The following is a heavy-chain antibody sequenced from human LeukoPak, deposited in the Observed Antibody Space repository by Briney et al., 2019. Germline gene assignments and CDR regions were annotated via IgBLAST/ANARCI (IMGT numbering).Heavy chain of an antibody. V-gene: IGHV3-74*01. CDR3: AKVVSGQLPYYFDY. CDR2: INSGGSGT. Sequence: GGSLRLSCAASGFNFASNWMDWVRQTPGKGLMWVSRINSGGSGTSYADSVEGRFTISRDNSKNTLYLQMNSLRAEDTAVYYCAKVVSGQLPYYFDYWGQGTLVTVSS. CDR1: GFNFASNW. D-gene: IGHD2-2*01. J-gene: IGHJ4*02.